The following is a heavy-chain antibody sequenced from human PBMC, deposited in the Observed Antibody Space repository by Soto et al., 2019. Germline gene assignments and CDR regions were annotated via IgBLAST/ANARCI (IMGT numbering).Heavy chain of an antibody. V-gene: IGHV3-30-3*01. J-gene: IGHJ4*02. D-gene: IGHD2-21*02. CDR2: ISYDGSNK. CDR1: GFTFSSYA. CDR3: AALVGTASDDY. Sequence: QVQLVESGGGVVQPGRSLRLSCAASGFTFSSYAMHWVRQAPGKGLEWVAVISYDGSNKYYADSVKGRFTISRDNSKNTMYLQMNSLRAEDTAVYYCAALVGTASDDYWGQGTLVTVSS.